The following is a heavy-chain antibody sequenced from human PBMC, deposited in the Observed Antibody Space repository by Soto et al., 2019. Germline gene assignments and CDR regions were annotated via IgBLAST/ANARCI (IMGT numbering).Heavy chain of an antibody. CDR3: AREYCSSTSCYAAAFEI. CDR2: ISSSGSTI. V-gene: IGHV3-11*01. J-gene: IGHJ3*02. D-gene: IGHD2-2*01. CDR1: GFTFSDYY. Sequence: PGGSLRLSCAASGFTFSDYYMSWIRQAPGKGLEWVSYISSSGSTIYYADSVKGRFTISRDNAKNSLYLQMNSLRAEDTAVYYCAREYCSSTSCYAAAFEIWGQGTMVTVSS.